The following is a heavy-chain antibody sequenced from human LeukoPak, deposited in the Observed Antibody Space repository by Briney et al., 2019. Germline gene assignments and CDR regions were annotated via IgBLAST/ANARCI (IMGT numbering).Heavy chain of an antibody. J-gene: IGHJ4*02. CDR3: ATSKWELPSPYDY. D-gene: IGHD1-26*01. CDR2: IKSDGSST. Sequence: GGSLRLSCEVSGFSVSSYWMHWVRQAPGKGLEWVSRIKSDGSSTSYADSVKGRFTISKDNAKKTLYLQMDSLRDEDTAVYYCATSKWELPSPYDYWGQGTLVTVSS. V-gene: IGHV3-74*01. CDR1: GFSVSSYW.